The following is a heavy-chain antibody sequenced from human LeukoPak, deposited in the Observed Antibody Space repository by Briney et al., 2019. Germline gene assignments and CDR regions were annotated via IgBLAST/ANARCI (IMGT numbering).Heavy chain of an antibody. J-gene: IGHJ4*02. CDR3: ARDLDGYRFGSGRDDY. CDR1: GFTFSSYA. D-gene: IGHD5-18*01. CDR2: IKSKTDGGTT. Sequence: GGSLRLSCAASGFTFSSYAMSWVRQAPGKGLEWVGRIKSKTDGGTTDYAAPVKGRFTISRDDSKNTLYLQMNSLRAEDTAVYYCARDLDGYRFGSGRDDYWGQGSLVTVSS. V-gene: IGHV3-15*05.